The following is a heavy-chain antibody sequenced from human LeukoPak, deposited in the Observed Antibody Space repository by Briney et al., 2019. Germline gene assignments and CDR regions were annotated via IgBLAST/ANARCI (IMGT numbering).Heavy chain of an antibody. J-gene: IGHJ4*02. Sequence: SETLSLTCTVSGGSISSSSYYWGWIRQPPGKGLGWIGSIYYSGSTYYNPSLKSRVTISVDTSKNQFSLKLSSVAAADTAVYYCASRPGYYDSSGYYLDYWGQGTLVTVSS. CDR2: IYYSGST. CDR1: GGSISSSSYY. V-gene: IGHV4-39*07. D-gene: IGHD3-22*01. CDR3: ASRPGYYDSSGYYLDY.